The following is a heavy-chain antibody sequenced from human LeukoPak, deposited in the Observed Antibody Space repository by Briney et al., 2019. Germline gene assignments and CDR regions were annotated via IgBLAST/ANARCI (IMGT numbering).Heavy chain of an antibody. CDR2: LKEDESEK. D-gene: IGHD7-27*01. V-gene: IGHV3-7*02. Sequence: GGSLRLSCAVSGFTLSSFSMSWVRQAPGKGLEWVANLKEDESEKYYVDSVKGRFTISRDNAKNSLYLQMNSLRAEDTAVYYCASPPTGDSDYWGQGTLVTVSS. CDR1: GFTLSSFS. CDR3: ASPPTGDSDY. J-gene: IGHJ4*02.